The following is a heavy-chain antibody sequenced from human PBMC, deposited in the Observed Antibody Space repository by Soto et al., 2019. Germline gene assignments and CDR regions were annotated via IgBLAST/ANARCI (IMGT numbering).Heavy chain of an antibody. Sequence: SVKVSCKASGGTFSSYAISWVRQAPGQGLEWMGGIIPIFGTANYAQKFQGRVTITADESTSTAYMELSSLRSEDTAVYYCARDGYDILTGYSGSWFDPWGQGTLVTVSS. CDR3: ARDGYDILTGYSGSWFDP. CDR1: GGTFSSYA. CDR2: IIPIFGTA. J-gene: IGHJ5*02. D-gene: IGHD3-9*01. V-gene: IGHV1-69*13.